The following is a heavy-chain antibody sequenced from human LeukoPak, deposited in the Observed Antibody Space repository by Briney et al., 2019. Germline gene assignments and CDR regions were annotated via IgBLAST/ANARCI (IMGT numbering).Heavy chain of an antibody. CDR3: ARVDTVNYYYYMDV. CDR2: INPHTGAT. V-gene: IGHV1-2*02. D-gene: IGHD5-18*01. Sequence: ASVRVSCEASGYSFNDFYIHWVRQAPGQGLEWMGWINPHTGATKYGQKFQGRVTMTTDTSTSTVYMELSSLISDDTAVYYCARVDTVNYYYYMDVWGKGTPVTVSS. CDR1: GYSFNDFY. J-gene: IGHJ6*03.